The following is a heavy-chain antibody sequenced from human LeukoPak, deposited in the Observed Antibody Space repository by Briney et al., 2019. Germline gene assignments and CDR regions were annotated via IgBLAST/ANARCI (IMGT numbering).Heavy chain of an antibody. CDR1: GGSSSSYY. Sequence: PSETLSLTCTVAGGSSSSYYWSWIRQPPGKGLEWIGYIYYSGSTNYNPSLKSRVTISVDTSKNQFSLKLSSVTAADTAVYYCAREGYNGCDLDYWGQGTLVTVSS. D-gene: IGHD5-12*01. J-gene: IGHJ4*02. CDR3: AREGYNGCDLDY. CDR2: IYYSGST. V-gene: IGHV4-59*01.